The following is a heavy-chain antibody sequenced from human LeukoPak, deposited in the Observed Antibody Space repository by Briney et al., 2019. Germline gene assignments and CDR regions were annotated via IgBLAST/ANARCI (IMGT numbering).Heavy chain of an antibody. CDR3: AKASADWYFDL. Sequence: QTGRSLRLSRAASGFNFNDYAMHWVRQAPGKGLEWVSGISWNSGTVAYADSVKGRFTISRDNSKKSLYLQMNSLRAEDMALYYCAKASADWYFDLWGRGTLVTVSS. V-gene: IGHV3-9*03. D-gene: IGHD2-2*01. CDR2: ISWNSGTV. CDR1: GFNFNDYA. J-gene: IGHJ2*01.